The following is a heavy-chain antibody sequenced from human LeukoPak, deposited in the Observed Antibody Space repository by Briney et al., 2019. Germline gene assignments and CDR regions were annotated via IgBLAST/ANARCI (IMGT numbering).Heavy chain of an antibody. Sequence: GASVKVSCKASEGTFSSYAISWVRQAPGQGLEWMGGIIPIFGTANYAQKFQGRVTITADESTSTAYMELSSLRSEDTAVYYCARGLASPFDYWGQGTLVTVSS. J-gene: IGHJ4*02. CDR2: IIPIFGTA. V-gene: IGHV1-69*13. D-gene: IGHD3-3*02. CDR3: ARGLASPFDY. CDR1: EGTFSSYA.